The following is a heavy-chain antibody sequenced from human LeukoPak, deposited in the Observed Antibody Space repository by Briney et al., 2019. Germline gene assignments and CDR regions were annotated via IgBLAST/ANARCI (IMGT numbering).Heavy chain of an antibody. CDR2: IYPGDSDT. Sequence: GESLKISCKASGYRFTNYWIGWVRPMPGKGLEWMGIIYPGDSDTRYSPSFQGQVTISADKSISTAYLQWSSLKASDTAMYYCARRLIDRTSWSFDYWGQGTLVTVSS. CDR1: GYRFTNYW. V-gene: IGHV5-51*01. D-gene: IGHD6-13*01. CDR3: ARRLIDRTSWSFDY. J-gene: IGHJ4*02.